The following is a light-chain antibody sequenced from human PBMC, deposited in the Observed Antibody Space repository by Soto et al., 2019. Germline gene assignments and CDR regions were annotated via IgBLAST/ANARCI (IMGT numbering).Light chain of an antibody. CDR2: SYS. Sequence: QSLLTQSPSASGTPGQTVTISCSGSASNIGDNAVNWYRHVPGRAPQLLIYSYSLRPSGVPRRFSGSKSGTAGSLAISGLQSEDEAHYYCAAWDDRLKAMLFGGGTQLTVL. CDR3: AAWDDRLKAML. V-gene: IGLV1-44*01. CDR1: ASNIGDNA. J-gene: IGLJ3*02.